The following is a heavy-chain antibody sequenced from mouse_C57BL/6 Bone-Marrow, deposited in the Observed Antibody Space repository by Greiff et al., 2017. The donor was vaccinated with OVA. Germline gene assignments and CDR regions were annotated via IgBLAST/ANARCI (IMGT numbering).Heavy chain of an antibody. CDR1: GYTFTSYW. J-gene: IGHJ1*03. Sequence: QVQLQQPGAELVKPGASVKMSCKASGYTFTSYWITWVKQRPGQGLEWIGDIYPGSGSTNYNEKFKSKATLTVDTSSSTAYMQLSSLTSEDSAVYYCARSGYYGSSSHWYFDVWGTGTTVTVSS. D-gene: IGHD1-1*01. CDR3: ARSGYYGSSSHWYFDV. V-gene: IGHV1-55*01. CDR2: IYPGSGST.